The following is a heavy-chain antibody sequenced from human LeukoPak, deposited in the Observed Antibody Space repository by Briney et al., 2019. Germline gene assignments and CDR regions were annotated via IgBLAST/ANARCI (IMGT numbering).Heavy chain of an antibody. J-gene: IGHJ3*02. D-gene: IGHD3/OR15-3a*01. CDR1: GFKFSNSD. CDR2: IGTEADP. Sequence: PGGSLRLSCAASGFKFSNSDMHWVRQSAGKGLEWVSTIGTEADPFYPGSVKGRFTISRDNAKNSLYLQMNSLRAEDTAVYYCARERDEDWDDAFDIWGQGTMVTVSS. V-gene: IGHV3-13*05. CDR3: ARERDEDWDDAFDI.